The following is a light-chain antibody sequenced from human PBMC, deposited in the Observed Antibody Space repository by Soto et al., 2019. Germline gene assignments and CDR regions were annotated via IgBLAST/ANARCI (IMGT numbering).Light chain of an antibody. CDR3: SSYTSTNTVV. Sequence: QSVLTQPASVSGSPGQSITISCTGTSSDVGGYNYVSWYQRHPGKAPKLMIDDVTNRPSGVYNRFSGSKSGNTASLTISGLQAEDEADYYCSSYTSTNTVVFGGGTKVTVL. CDR2: DVT. J-gene: IGLJ2*01. V-gene: IGLV2-14*03. CDR1: SSDVGGYNY.